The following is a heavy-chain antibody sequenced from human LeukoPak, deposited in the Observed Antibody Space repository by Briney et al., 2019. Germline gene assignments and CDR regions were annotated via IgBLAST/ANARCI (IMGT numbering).Heavy chain of an antibody. Sequence: GGSLTLSCAASGFTFTNYWMSWVRQAPGTGLEWVANIKQDGNEKYYVDSVRGRFTITRDNAKNSLYLQMNSLRAEDTAVYYCALSSSWYGGFFDYWGQGTLVTVSS. D-gene: IGHD6-13*01. V-gene: IGHV3-7*01. J-gene: IGHJ4*02. CDR3: ALSSSWYGGFFDY. CDR2: IKQDGNEK. CDR1: GFTFTNYW.